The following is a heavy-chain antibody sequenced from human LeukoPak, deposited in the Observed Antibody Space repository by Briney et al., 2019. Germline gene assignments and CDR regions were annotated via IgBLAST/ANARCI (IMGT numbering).Heavy chain of an antibody. CDR1: GYTFTSYG. CDR3: ARDREVPYYYYYGMDV. Sequence: ASVKVSCKASGYTFTSYGISWVRQAPGQGLEWMGWISAYNGNTNYAQKLQGRVTMTTDTSTSTAYMELRSPRSDDTAVYYCARDREVPYYYYYGMDVWGQGTTVTVSS. J-gene: IGHJ6*02. CDR2: ISAYNGNT. V-gene: IGHV1-18*01.